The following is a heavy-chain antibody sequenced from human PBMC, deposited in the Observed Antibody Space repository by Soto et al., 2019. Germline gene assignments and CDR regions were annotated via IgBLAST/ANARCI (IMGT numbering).Heavy chain of an antibody. CDR2: IYYSGST. CDR1: GGSISTTSYY. Sequence: PSETLSLTCTVSGGSISTTSYYWGWIRQPPGKGLEWIGNIYYSGSTYYNPSLKSRVTMSVDTSKNQFSLKLSSVTAADTAVYYCARRGLGFDPWGQGTLVTVS. D-gene: IGHD5-12*01. CDR3: ARRGLGFDP. J-gene: IGHJ5*02. V-gene: IGHV4-39*01.